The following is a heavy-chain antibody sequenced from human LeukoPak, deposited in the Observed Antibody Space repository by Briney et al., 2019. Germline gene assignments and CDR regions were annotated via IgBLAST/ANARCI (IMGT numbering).Heavy chain of an antibody. V-gene: IGHV3-9*03. J-gene: IGHJ4*02. CDR3: AKAVTIGRLDLDY. Sequence: GGPLRLSCAASGFTFDDYAMHWVRQAPGKGLEWVSGISWNSGSIGYADSVKGRFTISRDNAKNSLYLQMNSLRAEDMALYYCAKAVTIGRLDLDYWGQGTLVTVSS. D-gene: IGHD4-17*01. CDR1: GFTFDDYA. CDR2: ISWNSGSI.